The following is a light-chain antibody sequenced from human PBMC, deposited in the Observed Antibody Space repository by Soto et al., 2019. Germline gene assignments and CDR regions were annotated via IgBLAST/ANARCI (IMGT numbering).Light chain of an antibody. Sequence: EIVLTQSPATLSLSPGERATLSCRASQSVSSYLAWYQQKPGQAPRLLIYDASNRATGIPPRFSGSGSGTDFPLTISSLEPEDFAVYYCQQRSNWPPWTFGQGTEVDIK. CDR1: QSVSSY. CDR3: QQRSNWPPWT. V-gene: IGKV3-11*01. J-gene: IGKJ1*01. CDR2: DAS.